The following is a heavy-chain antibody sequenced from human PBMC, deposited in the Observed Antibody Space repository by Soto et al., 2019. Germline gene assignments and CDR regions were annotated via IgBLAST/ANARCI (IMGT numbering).Heavy chain of an antibody. CDR2: ISFSSNTI. CDR3: AKTRYDTSGYAFDI. CDR1: GFSISNYS. Sequence: GGSLRLSCAASGFSISNYSMNWVRQALGKGLEWISYISFSSNTIFYADSVKGRFTTSRDNAKNSLYLQMNSLRDEDTAIYYCAKTRYDTSGYAFDIWGQGTMVTVSS. D-gene: IGHD3-22*01. J-gene: IGHJ3*02. V-gene: IGHV3-48*02.